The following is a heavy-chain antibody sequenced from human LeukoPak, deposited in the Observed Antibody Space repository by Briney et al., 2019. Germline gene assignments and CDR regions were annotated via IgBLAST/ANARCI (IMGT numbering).Heavy chain of an antibody. CDR2: ISSSGSTI. J-gene: IGHJ4*02. D-gene: IGHD6-19*01. CDR1: GFTFSDYC. Sequence: PGGSLRLSCAASGFTFSDYCMSWIRQAPGKGLEWVSYISSSGSTIYYADSVKGRFTISRDNAKNSLYLQMNSLRSEDTAVYYCARDERAIAVAGDGLHYGGQGPLVTVS. CDR3: ARDERAIAVAGDGLHY. V-gene: IGHV3-11*01.